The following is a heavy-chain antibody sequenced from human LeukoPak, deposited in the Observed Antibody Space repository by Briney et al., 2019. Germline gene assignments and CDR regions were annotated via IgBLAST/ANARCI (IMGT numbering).Heavy chain of an antibody. CDR2: IYYSGST. Sequence: SETLSLTCTVSGGSISSYYWSWIRQPTGKGLEWIGYIYYSGSTNYNPSLKSRVTISVDTSKNQFSLKLSSVTAADTAVYYCARGTEDGSWFGSSWYGNWFDPWGQGTLVTVSS. CDR1: GGSISSYY. CDR3: ARGTEDGSWFGSSWYGNWFDP. D-gene: IGHD6-13*01. V-gene: IGHV4-59*08. J-gene: IGHJ5*02.